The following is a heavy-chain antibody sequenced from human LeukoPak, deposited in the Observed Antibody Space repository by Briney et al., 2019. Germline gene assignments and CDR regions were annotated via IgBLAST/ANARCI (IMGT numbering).Heavy chain of an antibody. J-gene: IGHJ4*02. CDR1: GGTFSSYA. V-gene: IGHV1-69*05. CDR3: ARDGGSGSRADY. CDR2: IIPIFGTA. D-gene: IGHD3-10*01. Sequence: SVKVSCKASGGTFSSYAISWVGQAPGQGVEWMGRIIPIFGTANSAQKFQGRVTITTDESTSTAYMELSSLRSEDTAVYYCARDGGSGSRADYWGQGTLVTVSS.